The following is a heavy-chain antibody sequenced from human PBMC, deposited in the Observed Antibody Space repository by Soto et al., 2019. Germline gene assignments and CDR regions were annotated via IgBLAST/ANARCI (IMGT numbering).Heavy chain of an antibody. D-gene: IGHD6-19*01. CDR1: GGTFSSYA. Sequence: AVKVSCKSSGGTFSSYAISWVRQAPGQGLEWMGGIIPIFGTANYAQKFQGRVTITADESTSTAYMELSSLRSEDTAVYYCAREAERKGIAVAAGMDVWGQGTTVTVSS. V-gene: IGHV1-69*13. J-gene: IGHJ6*02. CDR2: IIPIFGTA. CDR3: AREAERKGIAVAAGMDV.